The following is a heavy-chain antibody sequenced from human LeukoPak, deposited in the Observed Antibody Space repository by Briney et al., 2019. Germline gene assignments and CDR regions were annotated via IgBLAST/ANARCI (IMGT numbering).Heavy chain of an antibody. CDR2: IYSGDSDT. D-gene: IGHD3-3*01. Sequence: GEALKISRKGSGYSFTSYWIGWVRPMPGKGPEWMGIIYSGDSDTIYSPSCQGQVTISADKSIRTAYLQWSSLKASDTAMYYCARWRQPPSLFMDVWGQGTTVPVSS. J-gene: IGHJ6*02. CDR1: GYSFTSYW. CDR3: ARWRQPPSLFMDV. V-gene: IGHV5-51*01.